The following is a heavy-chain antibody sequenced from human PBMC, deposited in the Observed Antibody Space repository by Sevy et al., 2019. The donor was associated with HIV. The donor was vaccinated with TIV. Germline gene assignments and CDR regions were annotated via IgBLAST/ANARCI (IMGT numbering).Heavy chain of an antibody. CDR2: ISGSSNYI. V-gene: IGHV3-21*01. Sequence: GGSLRLSCTASGFSFNTYTMNCVRQAPGKGLEWVSSISGSSNYIYYADSMKGRFTISRDNANNALYLQMNSLRAEDTAVYYCARPYGSGSWEAFDIWGQGTRVTVSS. CDR1: GFSFNTYT. D-gene: IGHD3-10*01. J-gene: IGHJ3*02. CDR3: ARPYGSGSWEAFDI.